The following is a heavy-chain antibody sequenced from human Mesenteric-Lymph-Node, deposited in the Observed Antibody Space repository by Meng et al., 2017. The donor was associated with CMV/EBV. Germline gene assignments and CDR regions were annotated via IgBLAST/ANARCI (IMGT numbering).Heavy chain of an antibody. CDR2: INSESTNI. CDR3: ATSVVSDTFDI. CDR1: GFTFRTYG. J-gene: IGHJ3*02. V-gene: IGHV3-48*04. Sequence: GGSLRLSCVASGFTFRTYGMNWVRQAPGKGLEWVSHINSESTNIGYADSVKGRFTISRDIAGNSLYLQMNSLRAEDTAVYYCATSVVSDTFDIWGQGTMVTVSS. D-gene: IGHD4-23*01.